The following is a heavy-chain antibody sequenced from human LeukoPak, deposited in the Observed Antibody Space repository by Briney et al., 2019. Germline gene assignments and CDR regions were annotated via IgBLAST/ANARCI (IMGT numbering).Heavy chain of an antibody. V-gene: IGHV3-43*01. CDR2: ISWDGGST. J-gene: IGHJ1*01. CDR3: AKDTLGSYGYGEYFQH. CDR1: GFTFDDYT. D-gene: IGHD5-18*01. Sequence: PGGSLRLSCAASGFTFDDYTMHWVRQAPGKGLEWVSLISWDGGSTYYADSVKGRFTISRDNSKNSLYLQMNSLRTEDTALYYCAKDTLGSYGYGEYFQHWGQGTLVTVSS.